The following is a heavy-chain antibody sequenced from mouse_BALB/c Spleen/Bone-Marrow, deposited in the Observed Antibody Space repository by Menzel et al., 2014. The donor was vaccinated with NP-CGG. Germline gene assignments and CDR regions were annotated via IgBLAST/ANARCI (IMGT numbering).Heavy chain of an antibody. CDR3: ARRGYGNYVGYAMDY. D-gene: IGHD2-10*02. Sequence: DVMLVESGGGLVKPGGSLKLSCAASGFTFSSYAMSWVRQTPEKRLEWVATISSGGSYTYYPDSVKGRFTISRDNAKNTLSLQMSSLRSEDTAMYYCARRGYGNYVGYAMDYWGQGTSVTVSS. V-gene: IGHV5-9-1*01. CDR1: GFTFSSYA. CDR2: ISSGGSYT. J-gene: IGHJ4*01.